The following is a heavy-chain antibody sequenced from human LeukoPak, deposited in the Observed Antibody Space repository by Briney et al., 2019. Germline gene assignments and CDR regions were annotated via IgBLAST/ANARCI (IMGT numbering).Heavy chain of an antibody. Sequence: ASVKVSCKASGYTFTSYGISWVRQAPGQGLEWMGWISAYNGNTNYAQKLQGRVTMTTDTSTSTAYMELRSLRSDDTAVYYCARGGIGVVVAASHYYYYYGMDVWGQGTTVTVSS. CDR2: ISAYNGNT. CDR3: ARGGIGVVVAASHYYYYYGMDV. V-gene: IGHV1-18*01. J-gene: IGHJ6*02. D-gene: IGHD2-15*01. CDR1: GYTFTSYG.